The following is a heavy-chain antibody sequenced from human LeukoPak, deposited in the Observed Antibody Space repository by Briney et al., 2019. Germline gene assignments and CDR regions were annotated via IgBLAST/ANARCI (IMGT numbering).Heavy chain of an antibody. CDR1: GGTFSSYA. CDR3: ARSACVDDCYSGGFDY. J-gene: IGHJ4*02. D-gene: IGHD2-21*02. CDR2: IIPIFGTA. V-gene: IGHV1-69*06. Sequence: SVTVSCKASGGTFSSYAISWVRQAPGQGLEWMGGIIPIFGTANYAQKFQGRVTITADKSTSTAYMELSSLRSEDTAVYYCARSACVDDCYSGGFDYWGQGTLVTVSS.